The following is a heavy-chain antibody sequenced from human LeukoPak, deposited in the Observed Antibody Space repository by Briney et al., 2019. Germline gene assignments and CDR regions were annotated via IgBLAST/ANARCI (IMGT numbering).Heavy chain of an antibody. CDR2: ISDSGGAT. D-gene: IGHD2-15*01. CDR3: AKRSRSGGSCNFDC. CDR1: GFTFSNYA. V-gene: IGHV3-23*01. Sequence: GGSLRLSCAASGFTFSNYAMSWVRQAPGKGLEWVSAISDSGGATNCADSVKGRFTTSRDNSKKTLYLQMNSLRAEDTAIYYCAKRSRSGGSCNFDCWGQGTVVTVSS. J-gene: IGHJ4*02.